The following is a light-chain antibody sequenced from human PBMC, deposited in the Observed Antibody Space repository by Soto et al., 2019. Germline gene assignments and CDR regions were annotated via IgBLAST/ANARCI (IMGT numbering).Light chain of an antibody. CDR3: SSYTSSNTWV. CDR1: SSDVGDYNY. J-gene: IGLJ3*02. V-gene: IGLV2-14*01. CDR2: EVS. Sequence: QSVLTQPASVSGSPGQSITISCTGTSSDVGDYNYVSWYQQHPGKAPKLMIYEVSNRPSGVSNRFSGSKSGHTASLTISGLQAEDEADYYCSSYTSSNTWVFGGGTKLTVL.